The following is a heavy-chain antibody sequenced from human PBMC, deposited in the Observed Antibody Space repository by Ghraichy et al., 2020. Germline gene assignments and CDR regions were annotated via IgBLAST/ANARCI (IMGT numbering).Heavy chain of an antibody. V-gene: IGHV3-23*01. CDR2: IRGSTGGT. D-gene: IGHD4-17*01. Sequence: GGSLRLSCAASGFTFSNYAMTWVRQAPGKRLEWVSSIRGSTGGTYYADSVKGRFTISRDNSKNTLFLQMNSLRAEDTALYYCARDPNGDYLGAFDFWGQGAMVTVSS. J-gene: IGHJ3*01. CDR3: ARDPNGDYLGAFDF. CDR1: GFTFSNYA.